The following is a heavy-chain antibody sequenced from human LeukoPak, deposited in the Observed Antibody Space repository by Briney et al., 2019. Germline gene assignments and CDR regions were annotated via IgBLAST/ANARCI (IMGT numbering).Heavy chain of an antibody. CDR2: INHSGST. Sequence: PSETLSLTCAVYGGSFSGYYWSWIRQPPGKGLEWIGEINHSGSTNYNPSLKSRVTISVDTSKNQFSLKLSSVTAAGTAVYYCARVGAKYYFDYWGQGTLVTVSS. D-gene: IGHD1-26*01. V-gene: IGHV4-34*01. J-gene: IGHJ4*02. CDR3: ARVGAKYYFDY. CDR1: GGSFSGYY.